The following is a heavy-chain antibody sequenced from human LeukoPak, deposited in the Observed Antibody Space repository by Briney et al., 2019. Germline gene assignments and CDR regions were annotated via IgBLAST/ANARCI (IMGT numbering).Heavy chain of an antibody. V-gene: IGHV4-59*01. Sequence: SETLSLTCSVSGGFNTHYYWSWIRQPPGKGLEWIGHVSYTGSTNYNPSLKSRVTISVGTSKNQFSLTLSSVTAADTAVYYCARETTIVLDYWGQGTLVTVSS. CDR3: ARETTIVLDY. J-gene: IGHJ4*02. CDR1: GGFNTHYY. D-gene: IGHD1/OR15-1a*01. CDR2: VSYTGST.